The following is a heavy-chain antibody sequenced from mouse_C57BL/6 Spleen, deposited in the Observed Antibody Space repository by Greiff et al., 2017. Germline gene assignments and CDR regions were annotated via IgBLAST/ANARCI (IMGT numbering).Heavy chain of an antibody. V-gene: IGHV1-18*01. D-gene: IGHD2-4*01. CDR1: GYTFTDYN. CDR2: INPNNGGT. J-gene: IGHJ4*01. Sequence: QLQQSGPELVKPGASVKIPCKASGYTFTDYNMDWVKQSHGKSLEWIGDINPNNGGTIYNQKFKGKATLTVDKSSSTAYMELRSLTSEDTAVYYCARKYYDYDGDAMDYWGQGTSVTVSS. CDR3: ARKYYDYDGDAMDY.